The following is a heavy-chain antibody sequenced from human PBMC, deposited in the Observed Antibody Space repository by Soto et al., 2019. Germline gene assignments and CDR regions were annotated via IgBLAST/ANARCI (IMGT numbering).Heavy chain of an antibody. Sequence: SETLSLTCTVSGGSISSSSYYWGWIRQPPGKGLEWIGSIYYSGSTYYNPSLKSRVTISVDTSKNQFSLKLSSVTAADTAVYYCARRQPTDYDFWSGRYYFDYWGQGTLVTVSS. J-gene: IGHJ4*02. V-gene: IGHV4-39*01. CDR2: IYYSGST. CDR1: GGSISSSSYY. D-gene: IGHD3-3*01. CDR3: ARRQPTDYDFWSGRYYFDY.